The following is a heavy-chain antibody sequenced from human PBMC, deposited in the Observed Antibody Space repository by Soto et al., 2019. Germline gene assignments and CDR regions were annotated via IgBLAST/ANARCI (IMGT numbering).Heavy chain of an antibody. Sequence: QVQLVESGGGVVQPGRSLRLSCAASGFTFSSHGMHWVRQAPGKGLEWVAVISYDGSNKYYADSVKGRFTISRDNSKNTLYLQMNSLRAEDTAVYYCAKDLSPRYFDWLEDPDGYGMDVWGQGTTVTVSS. CDR2: ISYDGSNK. D-gene: IGHD3-9*01. CDR3: AKDLSPRYFDWLEDPDGYGMDV. CDR1: GFTFSSHG. J-gene: IGHJ6*02. V-gene: IGHV3-30*18.